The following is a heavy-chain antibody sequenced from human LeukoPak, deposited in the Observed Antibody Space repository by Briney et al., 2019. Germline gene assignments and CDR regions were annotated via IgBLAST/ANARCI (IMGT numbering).Heavy chain of an antibody. V-gene: IGHV3-23*01. CDR3: AKGVPRGSSLNLYYFDY. D-gene: IGHD5-18*01. CDR1: GFTFSSYA. CDR2: ISGSGGST. J-gene: IGHJ4*02. Sequence: PGGSLRLSCAASGFTFSSYAMSWVRQAPGKGLEWVSAISGSGGSTYYADSVKGRFTISRDNSKNTLYLQMNSLRAEDTAVYYCAKGVPRGSSLNLYYFDYWGQGTLVTVSS.